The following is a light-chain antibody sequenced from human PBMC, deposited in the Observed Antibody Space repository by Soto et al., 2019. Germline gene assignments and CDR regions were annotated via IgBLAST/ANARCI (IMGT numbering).Light chain of an antibody. V-gene: IGKV1-39*01. Sequence: ETRLNQSPSSLSASWGDRVYISCRASQSITTYLNWYQQKPGKAPKLLIFAASGLQNGVPSRFSGSGSGTDFTLTISSLQPEDFATYYCQQSYSTPHTSGQGAKVDI. J-gene: IGKJ1*01. CDR1: QSITTY. CDR2: AAS. CDR3: QQSYSTPHT.